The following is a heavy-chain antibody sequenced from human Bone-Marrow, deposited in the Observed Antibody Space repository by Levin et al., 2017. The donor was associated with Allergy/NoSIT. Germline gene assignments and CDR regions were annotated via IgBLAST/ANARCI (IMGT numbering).Heavy chain of an antibody. CDR1: GFSFSRHA. CDR3: AGDIGEWELLLSAFDI. Sequence: PSETLSLTCAASGFSFSRHAMHWVRQAPGKGLEWVAFILYDGRNKYYADSVKGRFTISRDNSKNTLYLQMNSLRAEDTAVYYCAGDIGEWELLLSAFDIWGQGTMVTVSS. CDR2: ILYDGRNK. J-gene: IGHJ3*02. V-gene: IGHV3-30*04. D-gene: IGHD1-26*01.